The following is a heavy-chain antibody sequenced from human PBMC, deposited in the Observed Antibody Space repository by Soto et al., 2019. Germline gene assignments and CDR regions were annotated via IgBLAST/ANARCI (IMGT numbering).Heavy chain of an antibody. CDR2: IYYSGST. CDR3: ARDRNSSSWYWGGYYYGMDV. CDR1: VGSISSGDYY. Sequence: PSETLSLTCTVSVGSISSGDYYWSWIRQPPGKGLEWIGYIYYSGSTYYNPSLKSRVTISVDTSKNQFSLKLSSVTAADTAVYYCARDRNSSSWYWGGYYYGMDVWGQGTTVTVSS. J-gene: IGHJ6*02. V-gene: IGHV4-30-4*01. D-gene: IGHD6-13*01.